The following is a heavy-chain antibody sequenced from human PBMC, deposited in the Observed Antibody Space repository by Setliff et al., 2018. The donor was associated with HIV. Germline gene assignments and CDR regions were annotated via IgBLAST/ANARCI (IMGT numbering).Heavy chain of an antibody. CDR1: GGTFIRYA. Sequence: GASVKVSCKASGGTFIRYAFNWVRQAPGQGLEWMGEIIPIFGIPSYAQGFQDRVTITADESTNTAYMELSSLRSEDTAVYYCAIVTELDYYGGSGPTHLLFDSWGQGTLVTVSS. CDR2: IIPIFGIP. V-gene: IGHV1-69*13. CDR3: AIVTELDYYGGSGPTHLLFDS. D-gene: IGHD3-22*01. J-gene: IGHJ4*02.